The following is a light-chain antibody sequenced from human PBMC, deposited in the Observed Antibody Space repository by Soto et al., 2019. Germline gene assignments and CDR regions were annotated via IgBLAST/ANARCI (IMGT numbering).Light chain of an antibody. V-gene: IGKV3-11*01. J-gene: IGKJ5*01. Sequence: EVLLTQSPATLSVSPGERATLSCRASQSVSTYLAWYQQKPGQAPGLLIYDVSNRATGIPARFSGSGSGTDFTLTISSLEPEDFAVYYCQQRSNWPPITFCQGTRLAI. CDR3: QQRSNWPPIT. CDR1: QSVSTY. CDR2: DVS.